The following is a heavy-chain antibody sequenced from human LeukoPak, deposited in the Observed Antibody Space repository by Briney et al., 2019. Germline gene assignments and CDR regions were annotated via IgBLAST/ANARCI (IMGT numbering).Heavy chain of an antibody. CDR2: IYYTGRT. CDR1: GGSISSYY. CDR3: ATRYNYDILTGYFGSY. D-gene: IGHD3-9*01. J-gene: IGHJ4*02. V-gene: IGHV4-59*12. Sequence: SETLSLTCTVSGGSISSYYWSWIRQPPGKGLEWIGEIYYTGRTNYNPSLKSRVTISIDTSKNQFSLKLNSVTAADTATYYCATRYNYDILTGYFGSYWGQGILVAVS.